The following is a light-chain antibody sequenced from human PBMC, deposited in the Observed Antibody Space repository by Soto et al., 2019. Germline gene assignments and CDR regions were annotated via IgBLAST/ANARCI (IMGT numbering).Light chain of an antibody. V-gene: IGLV1-40*01. CDR2: GNS. CDR3: QSYDSSLSGYV. Sequence: QSVLTQPASLSGAPGQRVTISRTGSSSNIGAGYDVHWYQQLPGAAPKLLIYGNSNRPSGVPDRFSGSKSGTSASLAITGLQAEDEADYYCQSYDSSLSGYVFGTGTKVTVL. CDR1: SSNIGAGYD. J-gene: IGLJ1*01.